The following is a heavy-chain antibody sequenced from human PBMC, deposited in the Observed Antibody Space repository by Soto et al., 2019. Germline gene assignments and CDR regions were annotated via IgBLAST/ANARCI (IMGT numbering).Heavy chain of an antibody. D-gene: IGHD3-3*01. CDR2: ISGSVDRT. Sequence: PGGSLRLSCAASGFTFSSYAMFWVRQTPGKGLEWVSSISGSVDRTNYADFVKGRFTISRDNSKNTLYLEMNSLRAEDTAIYYCAKDHTYTIFGVVQRTFDPWGQGTLVTFSS. V-gene: IGHV3-23*01. CDR3: AKDHTYTIFGVVQRTFDP. CDR1: GFTFSSYA. J-gene: IGHJ5*02.